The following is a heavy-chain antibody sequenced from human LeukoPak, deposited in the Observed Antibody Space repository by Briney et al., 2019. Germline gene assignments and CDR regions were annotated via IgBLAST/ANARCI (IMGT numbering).Heavy chain of an antibody. Sequence: GESLKISCKGSGYSFTSYWIGWVRQMPGKGLEWMGIIYPGDSDTRYSQSFQGQVTISADKSISTAYLQWSSLKASDTAMYYCARRLTMVRGVLGGPFDYWGQGTLVTVSS. CDR1: GYSFTSYW. D-gene: IGHD3-10*01. CDR3: ARRLTMVRGVLGGPFDY. J-gene: IGHJ4*02. V-gene: IGHV5-51*01. CDR2: IYPGDSDT.